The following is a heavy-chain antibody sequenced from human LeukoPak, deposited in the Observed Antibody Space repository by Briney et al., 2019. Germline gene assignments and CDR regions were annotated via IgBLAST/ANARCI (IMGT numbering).Heavy chain of an antibody. V-gene: IGHV3-66*01. CDR2: IYDDGNT. CDR1: GFTVSSNY. J-gene: IGHJ3*02. D-gene: IGHD5-18*01. CDR3: GGRGNSLSAAFDI. Sequence: GGSLRLSCAASGFTVSSNYMSWVRQAPGKGLEWVSVIYDDGNTYYADSVKGRFTISRDNSKDTLFLQMNSLRAEDAAVYYCGGRGNSLSAAFDIWGQGTMVTVSS.